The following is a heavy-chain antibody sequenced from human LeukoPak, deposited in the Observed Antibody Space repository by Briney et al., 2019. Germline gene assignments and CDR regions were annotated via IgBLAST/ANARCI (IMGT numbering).Heavy chain of an antibody. D-gene: IGHD5-18*01. Sequence: GSSVKVSRKASGGTFSSYAISWVRQAPGQGLEWMGRIIPILGIANYAQKFQGRVTITADKSTSTAYMELRSLRFDDTAVFYCVRDLGVDTSMIFFDFWGQGTLVTVSS. V-gene: IGHV1-69*04. CDR3: VRDLGVDTSMIFFDF. CDR1: GGTFSSYA. CDR2: IIPILGIA. J-gene: IGHJ4*02.